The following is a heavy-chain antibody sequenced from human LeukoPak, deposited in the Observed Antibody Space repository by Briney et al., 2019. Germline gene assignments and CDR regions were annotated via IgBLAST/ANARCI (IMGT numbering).Heavy chain of an antibody. D-gene: IGHD3-22*01. J-gene: IGHJ2*01. CDR3: ARAHTSSGYYYRPLWYFDL. CDR2: INHSGST. CDR1: GGSFSGYY. V-gene: IGHV4-34*01. Sequence: PSETLSLTCAVYGGSFSGYYWSWIRQPPGKGLEWIGEINHSGSTNYNPSLKSRVTMSVDTSKNQFSLKLSSVTAADTAVYYCARAHTSSGYYYRPLWYFDLWGRGTLVTVSS.